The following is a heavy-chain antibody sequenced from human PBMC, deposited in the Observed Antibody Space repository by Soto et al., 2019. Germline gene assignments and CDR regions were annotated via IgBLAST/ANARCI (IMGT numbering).Heavy chain of an antibody. CDR2: INPSGGST. D-gene: IGHD4-17*01. Sequence: ASVKGSCKAAGYTFTSYYMHWVRQAPGQGLEWMGIINPSGGSTSYAQKFQGRVTMTRDTSTSTVYMELSSLRSEDTALYYCAREETTVTTPNWFDPWGQRTLVTVSS. V-gene: IGHV1-46*03. CDR1: GYTFTSYY. J-gene: IGHJ5*02. CDR3: AREETTVTTPNWFDP.